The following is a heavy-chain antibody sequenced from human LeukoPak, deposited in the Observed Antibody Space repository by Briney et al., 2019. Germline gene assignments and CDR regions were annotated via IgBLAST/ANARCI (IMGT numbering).Heavy chain of an antibody. Sequence: PGGSLRLSCAASGFTFSSYAMHWVRQAPGKGLEWVAVISYDGSNKYYVDSVKGRFTISRDNSKNTLYLQMNSLRAEDTAVYYCAREAMVRGVITFFDYWGQGTLVTVSS. CDR3: AREAMVRGVITFFDY. CDR2: ISYDGSNK. D-gene: IGHD3-10*01. J-gene: IGHJ4*02. CDR1: GFTFSSYA. V-gene: IGHV3-30*04.